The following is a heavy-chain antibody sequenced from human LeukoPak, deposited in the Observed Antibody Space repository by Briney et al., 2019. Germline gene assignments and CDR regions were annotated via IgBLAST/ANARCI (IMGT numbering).Heavy chain of an antibody. CDR1: GGSFSGYY. D-gene: IGHD3-22*01. CDR2: INHSGST. Sequence: SVTLSLTCAVYGGSFSGYYWSWIRQPPGKGLEWIGEINHSGSTNYNPSLKSRVTISVDTSKNQFSLKLSSVTAADTAVYYCARKSGYYDSSGYYHHFDYWGQGTLVTVSS. CDR3: ARKSGYYDSSGYYHHFDY. J-gene: IGHJ4*02. V-gene: IGHV4-34*01.